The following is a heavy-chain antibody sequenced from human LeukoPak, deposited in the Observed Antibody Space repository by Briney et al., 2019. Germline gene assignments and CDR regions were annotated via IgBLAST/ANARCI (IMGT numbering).Heavy chain of an antibody. CDR3: ARVREVTFGGVILYYFDY. J-gene: IGHJ4*02. CDR2: MNPNSGNT. D-gene: IGHD3-16*02. CDR1: GYTFTSYD. Sequence: GASVKVSCKASGYTFTSYDINWVRQATGQGLEWMGWMNPNSGNTGYAQKFQGRVTMTRNTSISTAYMELSSLRSEDTAVYCCARVREVTFGGVILYYFDYWGQGTLVTVSS. V-gene: IGHV1-8*01.